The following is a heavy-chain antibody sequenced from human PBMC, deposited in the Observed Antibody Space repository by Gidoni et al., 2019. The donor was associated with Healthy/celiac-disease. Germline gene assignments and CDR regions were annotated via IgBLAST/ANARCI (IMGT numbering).Heavy chain of an antibody. CDR2: IYYSGST. D-gene: IGHD3-10*01. Sequence: QVQLQESGPGLVKPSQTLFLPCTVSGRSIRRGGYYWSWIRQLPGKGLEWIGYIYYSGSTYYNPSLKSRVTISVDTSKNQFSLKLSSVTAADTAVYYCASSKGWFGELGTFDYWGQGTLVTVSS. CDR3: ASSKGWFGELGTFDY. CDR1: GRSIRRGGYY. V-gene: IGHV4-31*03. J-gene: IGHJ4*02.